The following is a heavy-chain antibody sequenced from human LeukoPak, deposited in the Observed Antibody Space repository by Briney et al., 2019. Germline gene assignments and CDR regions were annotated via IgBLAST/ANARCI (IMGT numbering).Heavy chain of an antibody. CDR3: AKVQEPRFLQTTFDY. Sequence: GGSLRLSCEASGFKFSDYSMSWVRQVPGKGLEWVAGIGGSGGGTYYGDSVKGRFTVSRDNSKNTLFLHMNNLRAEDTAVYFCAKVQEPRFLQTTFDYWGQGTLVTVSS. CDR2: IGGSGGGT. D-gene: IGHD3-3*01. V-gene: IGHV3-23*01. J-gene: IGHJ4*02. CDR1: GFKFSDYS.